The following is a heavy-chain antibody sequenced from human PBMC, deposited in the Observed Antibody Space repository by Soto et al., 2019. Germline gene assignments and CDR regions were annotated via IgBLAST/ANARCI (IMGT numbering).Heavy chain of an antibody. CDR2: INWNSGSI. Sequence: EVQLLESGGGLVQPVRSLSRSCAASGFTFDDYAMNWVRQVPGKGLEWVSGINWNSGSIGYGDSVKGRFAISRDNATNSLHRQMNSLSAEDTAFYYCVKDESINWYSGHFRHWGQGTLVTVSS. V-gene: IGHV3-9*01. CDR1: GFTFDDYA. CDR3: VKDESINWYSGHFRH. D-gene: IGHD6-13*01. J-gene: IGHJ1*01.